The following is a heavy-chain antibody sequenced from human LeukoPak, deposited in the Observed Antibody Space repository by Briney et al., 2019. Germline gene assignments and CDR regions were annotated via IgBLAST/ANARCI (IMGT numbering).Heavy chain of an antibody. CDR2: ISGAGDST. J-gene: IGHJ4*02. V-gene: IGHV3-23*01. CDR1: EFTFSTYA. D-gene: IGHD3-10*01. Sequence: GGSLRLSCVASEFTFSTYAMSWVRQAPGKGPEWVSGISGAGDSTFYADSVKGRVTISRDNSKNTPYLQMNYVRVEDTAIYYCADFGSGSYIFDYWGQGTLVTVSS. CDR3: ADFGSGSYIFDY.